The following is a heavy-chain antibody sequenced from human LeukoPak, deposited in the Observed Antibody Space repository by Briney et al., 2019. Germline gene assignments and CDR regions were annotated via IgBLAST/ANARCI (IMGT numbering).Heavy chain of an antibody. CDR2: IWYDGSNK. D-gene: IGHD1-26*01. J-gene: IGHJ4*02. Sequence: GRSPRLSCAASGFTFSSYGMHWVRQAPGKGLEWVAVIWYDGSNKYYADSVKGRFTISRDNSKNTLYLQMNSLRAEDTAVYYCARDRGIVGATAFDYWGQGTLVTVSS. CDR1: GFTFSSYG. CDR3: ARDRGIVGATAFDY. V-gene: IGHV3-33*08.